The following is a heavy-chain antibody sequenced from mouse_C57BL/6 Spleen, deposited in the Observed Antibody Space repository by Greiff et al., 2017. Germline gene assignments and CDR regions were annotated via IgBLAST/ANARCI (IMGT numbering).Heavy chain of an antibody. D-gene: IGHD2-2*01. V-gene: IGHV1-55*01. J-gene: IGHJ4*01. CDR3: AREDGYDGGAMDY. CDR1: GYTFTSYW. Sequence: VQLQQPGAELVKPGASVKMSCKASGYTFTSYWITWVKQRPGQGLEWIGDIYPGSGSTNYNEKFKSKATLTVDTSSSTAYMQLSSLTSEDSAVYYCAREDGYDGGAMDYWGQGTSVTVSS. CDR2: IYPGSGST.